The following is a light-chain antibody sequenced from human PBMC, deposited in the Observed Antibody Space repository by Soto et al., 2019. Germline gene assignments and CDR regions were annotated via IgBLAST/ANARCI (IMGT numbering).Light chain of an antibody. CDR1: QSMSNW. CDR2: DVS. J-gene: IGKJ1*01. CDR3: QQYSSYPWT. Sequence: DIQMSQSPSTLSASLGDTVTITCRASQSMSNWLAWYQQRPGKAPKLLIYDVSTLENGVSVRFSGSRSGTDFTLTISSLQSDDFATYYCQQYSSYPWTFGQGTKVDI. V-gene: IGKV1-5*01.